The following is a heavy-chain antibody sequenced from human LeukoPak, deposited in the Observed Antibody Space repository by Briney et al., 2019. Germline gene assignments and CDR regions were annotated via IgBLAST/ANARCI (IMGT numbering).Heavy chain of an antibody. CDR3: AKGFCGGECYPDY. Sequence: GGSLRLSCAASGFTVSSNYMSCVRQAPGKGLEWVSVIYSGGSTYYADSVKGRFTISRDNSKNTLYLQMNSLRAEDTAVYYCAKGFCGGECYPDYWGQGTLVTVSS. CDR1: GFTVSSNY. J-gene: IGHJ4*02. V-gene: IGHV3-66*01. CDR2: IYSGGST. D-gene: IGHD2-21*01.